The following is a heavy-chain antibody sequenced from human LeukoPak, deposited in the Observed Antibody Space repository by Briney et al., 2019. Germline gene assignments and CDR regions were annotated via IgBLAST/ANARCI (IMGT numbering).Heavy chain of an antibody. Sequence: SETLSLTCAVYGGSFSGYYWSWIRQPPGKGLEWIGEINHSGSTNYNPSLKSRVTISVDTSKNQLSLKLRSVTAADTALHYCARQVGATTLIDSWGQGTLVTVSS. J-gene: IGHJ4*02. CDR2: INHSGST. D-gene: IGHD1-26*01. CDR3: ARQVGATTLIDS. V-gene: IGHV4-34*01. CDR1: GGSFSGYY.